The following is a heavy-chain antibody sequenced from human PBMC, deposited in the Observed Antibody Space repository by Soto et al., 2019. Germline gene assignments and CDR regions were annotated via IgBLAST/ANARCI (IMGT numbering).Heavy chain of an antibody. CDR1: GFTFSSYW. CDR3: AREGAVPAADAFDY. CDR2: INSDGSST. D-gene: IGHD2-2*01. V-gene: IGHV3-74*01. Sequence: EVQLVESGGGLVQPGGSLRLSCAASGFTFSSYWMHWVRQAPGKGLVWVSRINSDGSSTSYADSVKGRFTISRDNAKNTLYLQMNSLRAEDTAVYYCAREGAVPAADAFDYWGQGTLVTVSS. J-gene: IGHJ4*02.